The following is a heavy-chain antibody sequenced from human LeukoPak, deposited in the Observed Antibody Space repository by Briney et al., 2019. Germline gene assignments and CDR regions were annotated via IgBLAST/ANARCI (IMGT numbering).Heavy chain of an antibody. J-gene: IGHJ6*02. Sequence: SETLSLTCTVSGGSISSSSYSWGWIRQPPGKGLEWIGSIYYSGSTYYNPSLKSRVTISVDTSKNQFSPKLSSVTAADTAVYYCARGSSGWYEDDGMDVWGQGTTVTVSS. CDR2: IYYSGST. V-gene: IGHV4-39*01. CDR3: ARGSSGWYEDDGMDV. CDR1: GGSISSSSYS. D-gene: IGHD6-19*01.